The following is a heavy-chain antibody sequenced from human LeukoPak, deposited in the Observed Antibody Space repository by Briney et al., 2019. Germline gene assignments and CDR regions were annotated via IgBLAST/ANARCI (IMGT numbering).Heavy chain of an antibody. V-gene: IGHV3-21*01. CDR2: ISSSSSYI. D-gene: IGHD3-10*01. Sequence: PGESLRLSCAASGFTFSSYSMNWVRQAPGQGLEWVSSISSSSSYIYYADSVKGRFTISRDNAKNSLYLQMNSLRAEDTAVYYRARDQTVRGVPPYYFDYWGQGTLVTVSS. J-gene: IGHJ4*02. CDR3: ARDQTVRGVPPYYFDY. CDR1: GFTFSSYS.